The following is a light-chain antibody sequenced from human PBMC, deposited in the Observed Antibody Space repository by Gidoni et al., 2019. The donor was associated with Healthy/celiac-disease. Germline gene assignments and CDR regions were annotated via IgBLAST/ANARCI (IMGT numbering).Light chain of an antibody. CDR1: QGISNY. J-gene: IGKJ3*01. CDR2: AAS. V-gene: IGKV1-27*01. CDR3: QKDNSAPTT. Sequence: DIQMTPSPSSLSSSVGDRVTLTCRSSQGISNYLAWYQQKPGKVPKLLIYAASTLQSGVPSRLSGSGSGTDFTLTISSVQHEDVATYYCQKDNSAPTTLGPGTKVDIK.